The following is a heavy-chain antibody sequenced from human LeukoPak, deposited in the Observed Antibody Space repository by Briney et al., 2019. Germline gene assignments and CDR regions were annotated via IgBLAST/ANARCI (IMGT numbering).Heavy chain of an antibody. CDR2: VYSSGIT. D-gene: IGHD3-3*01. Sequence: SETLSLTCNVSGGSIHSYYWNWIRQPAGKGLEWIGRVYSSGITIYNPSLKSRVTMSIDASKNLLSLKVTSVRAADTAVYYCARGGNIFWSGYYDYFDSWGQGTLVIVSS. J-gene: IGHJ4*02. CDR1: GGSIHSYY. V-gene: IGHV4-4*07. CDR3: ARGGNIFWSGYYDYFDS.